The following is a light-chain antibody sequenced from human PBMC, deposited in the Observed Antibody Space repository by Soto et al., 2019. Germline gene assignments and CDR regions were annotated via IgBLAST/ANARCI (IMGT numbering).Light chain of an antibody. CDR3: PPSNSYSWT. J-gene: IGKJ1*01. V-gene: IGKV1-5*03. CDR2: QAP. Sequence: DIQMTQSPSTLSASVGDRVTITCRASQSISSWLAWYQQKPGKAPKLLIYQAPSLESGVPSRFSGSGSGTESSLTIRSLQPDDFATYYCPPSNSYSWTFRQGTKVEIK. CDR1: QSISSW.